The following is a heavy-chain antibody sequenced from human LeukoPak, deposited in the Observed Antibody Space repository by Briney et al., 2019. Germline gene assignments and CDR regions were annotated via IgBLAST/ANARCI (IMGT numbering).Heavy chain of an antibody. J-gene: IGHJ4*02. CDR1: GFTFSSYA. Sequence: PGGSLRLSCAASGFTFSSYAMSWVRQAPGKGLEWVSAISGSGGSTYYADSVKGRFTISRDNSKNTLYLQMNSLRAEDTAVYYCAKGIHSSGWYPYFDYWGQGTLVTVSS. D-gene: IGHD6-19*01. CDR3: AKGIHSSGWYPYFDY. CDR2: ISGSGGST. V-gene: IGHV3-23*01.